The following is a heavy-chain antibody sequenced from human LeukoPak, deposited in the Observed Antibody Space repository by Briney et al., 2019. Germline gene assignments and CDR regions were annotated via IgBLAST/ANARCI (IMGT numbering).Heavy chain of an antibody. J-gene: IGHJ5*02. V-gene: IGHV4-39*01. Sequence: PSETLSLTCAVYGGSFSSYYWGWIRQPPGKGLEWIGSIYYSGSTYYNPSLKSRVTISVDTSKNQFSLKLSSVTAADTAVYYCARRVYGGKMHRWFDPWGQGTLVTVSS. CDR1: GGSFSSYY. CDR2: IYYSGST. CDR3: ARRVYGGKMHRWFDP. D-gene: IGHD4-23*01.